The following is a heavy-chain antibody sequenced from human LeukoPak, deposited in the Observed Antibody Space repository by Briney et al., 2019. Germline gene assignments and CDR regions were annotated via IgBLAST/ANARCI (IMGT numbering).Heavy chain of an antibody. J-gene: IGHJ5*02. V-gene: IGHV1-24*01. CDR3: ATACGGSCYYNWFDP. Sequence: GASVKVSCKVSGYTLTELSMHCVRQAPGKGLEGMGGLDPEDGETIYAQKFQGRVTMTEDTSTDTAYMELSSLRSEDTAVYYCATACGGSCYYNWFDPWGQGTLVTVSS. CDR1: GYTLTELS. D-gene: IGHD2-15*01. CDR2: LDPEDGET.